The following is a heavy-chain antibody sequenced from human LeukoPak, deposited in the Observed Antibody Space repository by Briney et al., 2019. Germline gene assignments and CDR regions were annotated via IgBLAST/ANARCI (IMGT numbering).Heavy chain of an antibody. CDR2: VTHSGDT. CDR1: GGSFSDYS. J-gene: IGHJ4*02. V-gene: IGHV4-34*01. D-gene: IGHD6-19*01. CDR3: AFSDTTPVAEDN. Sequence: SETLSLTCAVYGGSFSDYSWSWIRQPPGKGLEWIGEVTHSGDTNYNPSLKSRVTMSVDTSKNQFSLKLTSVTAADTAVYYCAFSDTTPVAEDNWGQGTLVTVSS.